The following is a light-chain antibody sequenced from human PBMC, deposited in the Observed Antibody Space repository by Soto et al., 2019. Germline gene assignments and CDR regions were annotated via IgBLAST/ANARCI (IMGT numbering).Light chain of an antibody. CDR3: QQYKGYSPLP. J-gene: IGKJ4*01. CDR1: QSISTS. V-gene: IGKV1-5*01. Sequence: DIQMTQSPSSLSASVGDRVTITCRASQSISTSLAWYQQKPGKAPKFLIYDASSLQSGVPSRFSGSGSGTEFTLTISSLQPDDFATYYCQQYKGYSPLPFGGGTKVDIK. CDR2: DAS.